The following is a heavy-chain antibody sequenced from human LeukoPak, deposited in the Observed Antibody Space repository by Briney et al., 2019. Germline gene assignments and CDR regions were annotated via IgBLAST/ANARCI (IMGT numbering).Heavy chain of an antibody. J-gene: IGHJ4*02. V-gene: IGHV4-38-2*02. CDR3: ARSEINDYMRF. D-gene: IGHD4-11*01. CDR2: IYQSGST. CDR1: GYSIANGYQ. Sequence: SETLSLTCTVSGYSIANGYQWAWIRQPPGKRLEWIGSIYQSGSTYDNLSLKSRLTMSVDTSKNQFSLKMRAVTAADTAIYYCARSEINDYMRFWGQGILVTVSS.